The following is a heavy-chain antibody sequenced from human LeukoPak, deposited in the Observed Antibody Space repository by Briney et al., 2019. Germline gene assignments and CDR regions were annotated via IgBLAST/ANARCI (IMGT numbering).Heavy chain of an antibody. Sequence: GGFLRLSCAASGFTFTMFGMNWVRQAPGKGLEWVSYIDARSGIVYYADSVQGRFTISRDDAKDSVFLQMNSLRVDDTAVYYCARTYDFGRGPPGDAFDNWGQGTLVTVPS. V-gene: IGHV3-48*01. J-gene: IGHJ3*02. D-gene: IGHD3-3*01. CDR3: ARTYDFGRGPPGDAFDN. CDR1: GFTFTMFG. CDR2: IDARSGIV.